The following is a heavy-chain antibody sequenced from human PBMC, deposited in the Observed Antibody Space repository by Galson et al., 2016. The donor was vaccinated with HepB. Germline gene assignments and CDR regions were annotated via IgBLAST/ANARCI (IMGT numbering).Heavy chain of an antibody. CDR3: AKDHGDYGDYVPDS. Sequence: SLRLSCAASGFSLGSYGMHWLRQAPGKGLEWLAVISYDGGSTYYGGSVKGRFTISRDNSKSTLFLQMDSLRAEDTGVYFCAKDHGDYGDYVPDSWGQGALVTVSS. V-gene: IGHV3-30*18. CDR2: ISYDGGST. J-gene: IGHJ5*01. CDR1: GFSLGSYG. D-gene: IGHD4-17*01.